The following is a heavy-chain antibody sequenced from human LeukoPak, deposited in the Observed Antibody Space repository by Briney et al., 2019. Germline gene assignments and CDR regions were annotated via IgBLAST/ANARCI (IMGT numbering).Heavy chain of an antibody. CDR2: IFYSGST. Sequence: SETLSLTCTVSGGSISSYYWTWFRQPPGKGLEWIGYIFYSGSTNYNPSLNSRVTISVDTSKNQFSLKLSSVTAADTAVYYCARYSGRFLWFDFWGHGTLVIVSS. D-gene: IGHD1-26*01. CDR3: ARYSGRFLWFDF. J-gene: IGHJ5*01. V-gene: IGHV4-59*08. CDR1: GGSISSYY.